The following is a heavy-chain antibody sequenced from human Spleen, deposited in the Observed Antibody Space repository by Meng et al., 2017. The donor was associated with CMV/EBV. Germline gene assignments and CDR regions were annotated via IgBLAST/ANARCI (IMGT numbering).Heavy chain of an antibody. V-gene: IGHV4-61*08. J-gene: IGHJ4*02. D-gene: IGHD3-10*01. CDR3: ATGVAHYGSGRLTV. CDR1: GGSVSSGGYY. CDR2: IYYSGST. Sequence: SGGSVSSGGYYWSWIRQPPGKGLEWIGYIYYSGSTNYNPSLMSRLTISVDTSKNQFSLKLRSVTAADTAVYYCATGVAHYGSGRLTVWGQGTLVTVSS.